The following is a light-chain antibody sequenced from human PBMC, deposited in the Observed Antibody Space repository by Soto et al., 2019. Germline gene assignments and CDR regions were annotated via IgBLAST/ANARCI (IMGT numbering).Light chain of an antibody. V-gene: IGKV3-15*01. CDR1: QSVSSN. CDR2: GAS. CDR3: QQYNNWPRGT. J-gene: IGKJ1*01. Sequence: IVFTQSPSTLSVSPGERATLSCRASQSVSSNLAWYQQKPGQAPRLLIYGASTRATGIPARFSGSGSGTEFTLTISSLQSEDFAVYYCQQYNNWPRGTFGQGTKVDIK.